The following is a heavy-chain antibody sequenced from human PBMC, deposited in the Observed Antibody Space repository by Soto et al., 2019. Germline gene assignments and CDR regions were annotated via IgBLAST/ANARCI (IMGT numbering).Heavy chain of an antibody. CDR3: AREDGYRGGDAFDI. CDR1: GFTVSSNY. D-gene: IGHD5-12*01. J-gene: IGHJ3*02. CDR2: IYSGGST. Sequence: GGSLRLSCASSGFTVSSNYMSWVRQAPGKGLEWVSVIYSGGSTYYADSVKGRFTISRDNSKNTLYLQMNSLRAEDTAVYYCAREDGYRGGDAFDIWGQGTMVTVSS. V-gene: IGHV3-66*01.